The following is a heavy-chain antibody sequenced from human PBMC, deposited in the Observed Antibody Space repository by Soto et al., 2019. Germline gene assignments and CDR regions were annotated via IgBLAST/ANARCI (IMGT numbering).Heavy chain of an antibody. D-gene: IGHD2-15*01. J-gene: IGHJ4*02. CDR3: ARKWSGGSGPEYRFDY. CDR1: GGTFSSYT. V-gene: IGHV1-69*02. Sequence: QVQLVQSVAEVKKPGSSVKVSCNASGGTFSSYTISWVRQAPGQGLEWMGRLIPILGIANYAQKFQGRVSITDDKSTSAAYIELSSLRSEDTAVYYFARKWSGGSGPEYRFDYWGQGTLVTVSS. CDR2: LIPILGIA.